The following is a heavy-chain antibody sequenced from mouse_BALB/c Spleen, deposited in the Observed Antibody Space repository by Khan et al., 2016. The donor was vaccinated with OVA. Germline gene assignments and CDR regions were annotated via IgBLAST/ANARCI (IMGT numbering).Heavy chain of an antibody. D-gene: IGHD2-14*01. J-gene: IGHJ3*01. CDR2: VNPNTGGS. Sequence: EVMLVESGPDLVKPGASVKISCKASGYSFTLYYMTWVKQSHGKSLEWIGRVNPNTGGSDYNQEFKGKAILTVDKSSNTAYMELHSLTSEDSAVYYCARGYDFFAYWGQGTLVTVSA. CDR3: ARGYDFFAY. V-gene: IGHV1-43*01. CDR1: GYSFTLYY.